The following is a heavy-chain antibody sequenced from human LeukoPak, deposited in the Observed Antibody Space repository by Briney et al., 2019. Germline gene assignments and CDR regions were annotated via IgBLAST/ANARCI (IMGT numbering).Heavy chain of an antibody. D-gene: IGHD3-9*01. CDR3: ARETVYDILTGYFYYYYYGMDV. J-gene: IGHJ6*04. CDR1: GFTFSSYG. CDR2: IWYDGSNK. Sequence: GRSLRLSCAASGFTFSSYGVHWVCQALGKGLEWVAVIWYDGSNKYYADSVKGRFTISRDNSKNTLYLQMNSLRAEDTAVYYCARETVYDILTGYFYYYYYGMDVWGKGTRVTVSS. V-gene: IGHV3-33*01.